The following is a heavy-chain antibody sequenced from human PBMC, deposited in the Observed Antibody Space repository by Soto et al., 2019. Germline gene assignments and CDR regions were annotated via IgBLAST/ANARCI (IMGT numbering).Heavy chain of an antibody. CDR1: GVTFRGYA. V-gene: IGHV3-30*14. J-gene: IGHJ4*02. D-gene: IGHD3-9*01. CDR2: ISDDGSKT. Sequence: AESLRLSCAGSGVTFRGYAVHWVRQTPGKGLEWVTVISDDGSKTYYADSVKGRLSVSRDDSTNMVFLQMSSLRSEDTAVYHCARAYQLTYYFDDWGPGTTVTVSS. CDR3: ARAYQLTYYFDD.